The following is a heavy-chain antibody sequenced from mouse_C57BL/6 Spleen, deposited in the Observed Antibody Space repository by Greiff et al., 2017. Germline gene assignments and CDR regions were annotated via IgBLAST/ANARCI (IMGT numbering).Heavy chain of an antibody. CDR2: IYPGDGDT. D-gene: IGHD1-1*01. CDR1: GYAFSSYW. V-gene: IGHV1-80*01. Sequence: VQGVESGAELVKPGASVKISCKASGYAFSSYWMNWVKQRPGKGLEWIGQIYPGDGDTNYNGKFKGKATLTADKSSSTAYMQLSSLTSEDSAVYFCAGSSSYEGAWFAYWGQGTLVTVSA. J-gene: IGHJ3*01. CDR3: AGSSSYEGAWFAY.